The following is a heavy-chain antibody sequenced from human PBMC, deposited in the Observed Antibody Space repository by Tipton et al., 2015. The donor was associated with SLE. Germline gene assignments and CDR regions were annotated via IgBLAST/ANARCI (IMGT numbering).Heavy chain of an antibody. CDR2: IHYTGSST. CDR3: ARRGDWWYFDL. J-gene: IGHJ2*01. V-gene: IGHV4-59*04. D-gene: IGHD2-21*01. Sequence: TPSLTCTVSGDSVGTNYWNWIRQPAGKGLEWIGSIHYTGSSTYNNPSLKSRVTMSVDASKNQFSLKLTSVTAADTALYYCARRGDWWYFDLWGRGTLVTVSS. CDR1: GDSVGTNY.